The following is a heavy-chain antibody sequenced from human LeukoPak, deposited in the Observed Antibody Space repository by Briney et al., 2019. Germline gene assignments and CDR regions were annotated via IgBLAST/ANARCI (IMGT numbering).Heavy chain of an antibody. D-gene: IGHD6-19*01. J-gene: IGHJ4*02. Sequence: SETLSLTCAVYGGSFSGYYWSWIRQPPGKGLEWVGEVNHSGSTNYNSSLKSRVTISVDTSKNQFSLKLSSVIAADTAVYYCARERFTGIAVTQNSRLERHLDYWGQGTLVTVSS. V-gene: IGHV4-34*01. CDR3: ARERFTGIAVTQNSRLERHLDY. CDR1: GGSFSGYY. CDR2: VNHSGST.